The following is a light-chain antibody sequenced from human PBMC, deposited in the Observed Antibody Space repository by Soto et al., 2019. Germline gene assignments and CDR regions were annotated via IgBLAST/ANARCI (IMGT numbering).Light chain of an antibody. V-gene: IGLV2-23*01. CDR3: CTYGVSGTLL. CDR1: TRDVGRYNL. J-gene: IGLJ3*02. Sequence: QSALTQPASVSGSPGQSITISCTGTTRDVGRYNLVSWYQQLPAKAPKLMIYEGSERPSGVSDRFSGSQSGSTASLTISGLQAEDEAHYYCCTYGVSGTLLFGGGTKVTVL. CDR2: EGS.